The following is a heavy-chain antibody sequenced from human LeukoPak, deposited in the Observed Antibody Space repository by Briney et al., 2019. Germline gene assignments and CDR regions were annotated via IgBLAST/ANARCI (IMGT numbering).Heavy chain of an antibody. Sequence: SQTLSLTCTVSGGSISSGGYYWSWIRQHPGKGLEWIGYIYYSGSTNYNPSLKSRVTISVDTSKNQFSLKLSSVTAADTAVYYCARGYYDSSTDAFDIWGQGTMVTVSS. CDR1: GGSISSGGYY. CDR3: ARGYYDSSTDAFDI. V-gene: IGHV4-61*08. D-gene: IGHD3-22*01. J-gene: IGHJ3*02. CDR2: IYYSGST.